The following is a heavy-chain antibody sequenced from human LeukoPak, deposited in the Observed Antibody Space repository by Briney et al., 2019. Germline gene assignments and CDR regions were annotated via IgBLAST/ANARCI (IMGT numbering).Heavy chain of an antibody. CDR1: GGSISSSSYY. CDR2: IYYSGST. D-gene: IGHD6-19*01. V-gene: IGHV4-39*01. J-gene: IGHJ4*02. Sequence: SETLSLTCTVSGGSISSSSYYWGWIRQPPGKGLEWIGSIYYSGSTYYNPSLKSRVTISVDTSKNQFSLKLSSVTATDTAVYYCARRGAEQWLAEGIDYWGQGTLVTVSS. CDR3: ARRGAEQWLAEGIDY.